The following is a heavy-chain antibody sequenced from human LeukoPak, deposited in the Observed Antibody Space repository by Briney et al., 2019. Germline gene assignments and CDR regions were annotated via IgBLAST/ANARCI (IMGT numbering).Heavy chain of an antibody. V-gene: IGHV3-7*01. CDR3: VGWGVSGITNH. CDR2: TKQDGSEK. D-gene: IGHD1-7*01. Sequence: GGSLRLSCAASELTSSTSWMSWVRQAPGKGLEWVAQTKQDGSEKYYVDSVKGRFTTSRDKNSLFLQMNSVRAEDTAVYYCVGWGVSGITNHWGQGTLVTVSS. J-gene: IGHJ4*02. CDR1: ELTSSTSW.